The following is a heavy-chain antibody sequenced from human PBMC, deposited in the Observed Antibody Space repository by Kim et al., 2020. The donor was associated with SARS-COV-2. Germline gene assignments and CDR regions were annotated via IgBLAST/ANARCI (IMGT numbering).Heavy chain of an antibody. V-gene: IGHV4-59*01. CDR3: ARYDRPRIPTFGVDSYGRDV. D-gene: IGHD3-3*01. CDR1: GGSISSYY. Sequence: SETLSLTCTVSGGSISSYYWSWIRQPPGKGLEWIGYIYYSGSTNNNPSLKRRVTIPVDTSKNQFSLNLSSVTAADTAVYYCARYDRPRIPTFGVDSYGRDVWA. J-gene: IGHJ6*02. CDR2: IYYSGST.